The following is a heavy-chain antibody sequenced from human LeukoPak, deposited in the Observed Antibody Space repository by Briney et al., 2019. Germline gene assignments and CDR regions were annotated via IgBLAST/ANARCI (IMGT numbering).Heavy chain of an antibody. J-gene: IGHJ5*02. CDR2: IWYDGSNK. CDR3: AREGMVRGALNWFDP. Sequence: PGRSLRLSCAASGFTFSSYGMHWFRQAPGKGLEWVAVIWYDGSNKYYADSVKGRFTISRDNSKNTLYLQMNSLRAEDTAVYYCAREGMVRGALNWFDPWGQGTLVTVSS. V-gene: IGHV3-33*01. CDR1: GFTFSSYG. D-gene: IGHD3-10*01.